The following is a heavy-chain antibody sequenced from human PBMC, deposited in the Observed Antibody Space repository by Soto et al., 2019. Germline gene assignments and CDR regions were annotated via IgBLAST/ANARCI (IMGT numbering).Heavy chain of an antibody. J-gene: IGHJ4*02. CDR1: GGTFSSYA. D-gene: IGHD3-10*01. Sequence: QVQLVQSGAEVKKPGSSVKVSCKASGGTFSSYAISWVRQAPGQGLEWMGGIIPIFGTANYAQKLQGRVKITAYESTSTVYKEAGSVRSEDTAVYYGARDKTYEYGSGGYYLDYWGQGTLVTVYS. CDR3: ARDKTYEYGSGGYYLDY. CDR2: IIPIFGTA. V-gene: IGHV1-69*01.